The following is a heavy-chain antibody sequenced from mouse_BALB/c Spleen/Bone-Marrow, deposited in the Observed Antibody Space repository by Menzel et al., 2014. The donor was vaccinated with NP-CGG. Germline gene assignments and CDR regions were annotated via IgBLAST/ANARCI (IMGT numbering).Heavy chain of an antibody. J-gene: IGHJ4*01. Sequence: VKVVESGPGLVAPSQSLSITCTVSGFSLTGYGVNWVRQPPGKGLEWLGMIWGDGSTDYNSALKSRLSISKDNSKSQVFLKMNSQQTDYTARYYCAREPHYYAMGYWGQGTSVTVSS. CDR1: GFSLTGYG. V-gene: IGHV2-6-7*01. CDR3: AREPHYYAMGY. CDR2: IWGDGST.